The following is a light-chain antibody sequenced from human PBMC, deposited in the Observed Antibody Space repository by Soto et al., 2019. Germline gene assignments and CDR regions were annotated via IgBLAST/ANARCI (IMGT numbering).Light chain of an antibody. Sequence: QAVVTQPPSASGTPGQRVTISCSGSSSNIGSNTVNWYQQLPGTTPKLLIYSNNQRPSGVPDRFSGSKPGTSASLAISGLQSEDEADYYCAAWDDSLNVVVFGGGTKVTVL. CDR3: AAWDDSLNVVV. V-gene: IGLV1-44*01. CDR1: SSNIGSNT. J-gene: IGLJ2*01. CDR2: SNN.